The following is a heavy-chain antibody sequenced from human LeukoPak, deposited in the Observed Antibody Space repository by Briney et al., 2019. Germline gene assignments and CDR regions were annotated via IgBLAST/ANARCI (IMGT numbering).Heavy chain of an antibody. Sequence: ASVKVSCKASGGTFSSYAISWVRQAPGQGLEWMGGIIPIFGTANYAQKFQGRVTITADESTSTAYMELSSLRSEDTAVYYCAREWPNTYRFDPWAREPWSPSPQ. J-gene: IGHJ5*02. V-gene: IGHV1-69*13. CDR3: AREWPNTYRFDP. D-gene: IGHD1/OR15-1a*01. CDR1: GGTFSSYA. CDR2: IIPIFGTA.